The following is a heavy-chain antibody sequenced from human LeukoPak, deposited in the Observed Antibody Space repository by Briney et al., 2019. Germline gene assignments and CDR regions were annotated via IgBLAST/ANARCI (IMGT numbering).Heavy chain of an antibody. CDR3: ASRKQIQLWLLPYY. J-gene: IGHJ4*02. CDR2: ISYDGSNK. V-gene: IGHV3-30-3*01. Sequence: GGSLRLSCAASGFTFSSYAMHWVRQAPGKGLEWVAVISYDGSNKYYADSVKGRFTISRDNSKNTLYLQMNSLRAEDTAVYYCASRKQIQLWLLPYYWGQGTLVTVSS. D-gene: IGHD5-18*01. CDR1: GFTFSSYA.